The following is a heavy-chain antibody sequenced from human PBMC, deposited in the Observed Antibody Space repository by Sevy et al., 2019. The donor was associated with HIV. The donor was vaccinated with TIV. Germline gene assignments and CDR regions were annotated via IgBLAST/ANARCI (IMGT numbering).Heavy chain of an antibody. V-gene: IGHV3-15*07. CDR3: TTDVGLGASYY. Sequence: GGSLRLSCVASGFTFSNAWVNWVRQAPGKGLEWVGRSTTKTDGEQTYYAAPVKDRFTISRDDSKNTLYLQMNSLRAEYTAVYYCTTDVGLGASYYWGQGTLVTVSS. J-gene: IGHJ4*02. CDR1: GFTFSNAW. D-gene: IGHD1-26*01. CDR2: STTKTDGEQT.